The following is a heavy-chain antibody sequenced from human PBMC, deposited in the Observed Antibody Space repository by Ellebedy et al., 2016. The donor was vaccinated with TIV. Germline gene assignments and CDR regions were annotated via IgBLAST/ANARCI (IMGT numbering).Heavy chain of an antibody. V-gene: IGHV4-39*07. CDR1: GGSISSSSYY. CDR3: ARSPATFRYCSGGSCFYDY. Sequence: SETLSLTXTVSGGSISSSSYYWGWIRQPPGKGLEWIGSIYYSGSTNYNPSLKSRVTISVDTSKNQFSLKLSSVTAADTAVYYCARSPATFRYCSGGSCFYDYWGQGTLVTVSS. J-gene: IGHJ4*02. D-gene: IGHD2-15*01. CDR2: IYYSGST.